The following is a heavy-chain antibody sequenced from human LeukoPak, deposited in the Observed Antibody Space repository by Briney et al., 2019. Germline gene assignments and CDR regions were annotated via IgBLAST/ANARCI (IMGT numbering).Heavy chain of an antibody. D-gene: IGHD1-1*01. Sequence: SETLSLTCIVSGGSISSGSYYWSWIRQPAGKGLEWIGHIYTSGSTNYNPSLKSRVTISVDTSKNQFSLKLTSVTAADTAVYYCAHSGSWNARFDPWGQGILVTVSS. V-gene: IGHV4-61*09. J-gene: IGHJ5*02. CDR2: IYTSGST. CDR3: AHSGSWNARFDP. CDR1: GGSISSGSYY.